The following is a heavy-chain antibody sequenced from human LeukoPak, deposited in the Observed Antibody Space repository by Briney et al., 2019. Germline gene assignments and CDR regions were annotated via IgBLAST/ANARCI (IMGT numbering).Heavy chain of an antibody. V-gene: IGHV1-46*01. CDR2: INPSGGST. D-gene: IGHD3-22*01. CDR3: ASGRDSSGYYYVLGY. CDR1: GYTFTCYY. Sequence: ASVKVSCKASGYTFTCYYMHWVRQAPGQGLEWMGIINPSGGSTSYAQKFQGRVTMTRDTSTSTVYMELSSLRSEDTAVYYCASGRDSSGYYYVLGYWGQGTLVTVSS. J-gene: IGHJ4*02.